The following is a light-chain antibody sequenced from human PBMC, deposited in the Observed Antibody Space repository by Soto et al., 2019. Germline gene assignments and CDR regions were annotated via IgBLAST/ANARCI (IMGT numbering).Light chain of an antibody. CDR2: GNS. J-gene: IGLJ1*01. CDR1: SSNIGSNT. CDR3: QSHDSSLSAYV. Sequence: QPVLTQPPSASGTPGQRVTISCSGSSSNIGSNTVNWYQQLPGTAPKLLIYGNSNRPSGVPDRFSGSKSGTSASLAITGLQAEDEADFYCQSHDSSLSAYVFGTGTKLTVL. V-gene: IGLV1-44*01.